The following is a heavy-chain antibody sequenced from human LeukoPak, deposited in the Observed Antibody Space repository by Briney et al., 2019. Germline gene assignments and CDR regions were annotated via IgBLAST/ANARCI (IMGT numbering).Heavy chain of an antibody. CDR1: GYTFTSYD. V-gene: IGHV1-8*01. CDR3: ARETSSRFFDY. Sequence: ASVKVSCKASGYTFTSYDINWLRQATGQGLEWMGWMNPNSGHTGYTQKFQGRIAITRNTSISTAYMELNNLRSDDTAVYYCARETSSRFFDYWGQGTLLTVSS. CDR2: MNPNSGHT. J-gene: IGHJ4*02.